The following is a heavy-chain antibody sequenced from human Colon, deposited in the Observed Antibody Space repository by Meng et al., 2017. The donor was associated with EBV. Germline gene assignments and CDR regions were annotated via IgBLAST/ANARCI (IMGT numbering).Heavy chain of an antibody. CDR2: IYHSGST. Sequence: LELQDGGPGPWKPSETLPSTCIFCGGSISIIGYYWDGVRQPPGKGLEWIGAIYHSGSTSYNPSLQSRVTMFVDTSKNQFSLMLTSVTATDTAAYYCARRRGGSGRDCWGQGTLVTVSS. CDR3: ARRRGGSGRDC. V-gene: IGHV4-39*01. J-gene: IGHJ4*02. D-gene: IGHD3-10*01. CDR1: GGSISIIGYY.